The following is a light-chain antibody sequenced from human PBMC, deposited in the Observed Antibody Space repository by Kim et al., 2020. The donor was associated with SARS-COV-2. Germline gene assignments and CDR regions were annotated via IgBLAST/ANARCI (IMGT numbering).Light chain of an antibody. CDR2: DAS. V-gene: IGKV3-11*01. CDR1: QSVRNY. Sequence: EIVLTQSPATLSLSPGEGATLSCRASQSVRNYLAWYQQKPGQAPRLLIYDASTRATGIPARFSGSGSGTDFTLTISSLEPEDFAVYYCQQYTNWPPLTFCGGTKVDIK. J-gene: IGKJ4*01. CDR3: QQYTNWPPLT.